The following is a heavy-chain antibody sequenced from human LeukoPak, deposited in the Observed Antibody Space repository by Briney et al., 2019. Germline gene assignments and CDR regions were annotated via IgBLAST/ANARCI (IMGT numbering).Heavy chain of an antibody. CDR3: ATVFGNGEYYDFWGSYLY. V-gene: IGHV1-24*01. D-gene: IGHD3-3*01. CDR1: GYTLTELS. Sequence: ASVKVSCKVSGYTLTELSMHWVRQAPGKGLEWMGGFDPEDGETIYAQKFQGRVTMTEDTSTDTAYMELSSLRSEDTAVYYCATVFGNGEYYDFWGSYLYWGQGTLVTVSS. J-gene: IGHJ4*02. CDR2: FDPEDGET.